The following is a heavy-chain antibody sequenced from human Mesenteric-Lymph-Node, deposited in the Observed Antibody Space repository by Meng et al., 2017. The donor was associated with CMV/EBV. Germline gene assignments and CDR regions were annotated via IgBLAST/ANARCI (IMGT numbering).Heavy chain of an antibody. CDR3: ARRPLYDFWSGYFYYYDYGMDV. CDR2: MNPNSGNT. J-gene: IGHJ6*02. V-gene: IGHV1-8*01. CDR1: GYTFTSYD. Sequence: ASVKVSCKASGYTFTSYDINWVRQATGQGLEWMGWMNPNSGNTGYAQKFQGRVTMTRNTSISTAYMELSSLRSEDTAVYYCARRPLYDFWSGYFYYYDYGMDVWGQGTTVTVSS. D-gene: IGHD3-3*01.